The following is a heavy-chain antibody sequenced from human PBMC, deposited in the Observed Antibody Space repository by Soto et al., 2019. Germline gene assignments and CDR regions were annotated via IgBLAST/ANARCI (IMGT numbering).Heavy chain of an antibody. CDR3: ARHVSDYYGSGSYYNGDAFDI. D-gene: IGHD3-10*01. Sequence: SETLSLTCTVSGGSISSSSYYWGWIRQPPGKGLEWIGSIYYSGSTYYNPSLKSRVTISVDTSKNQFSLKLSSVTAADTAVYYCARHVSDYYGSGSYYNGDAFDIWGQGTMVTVSS. V-gene: IGHV4-39*01. CDR2: IYYSGST. J-gene: IGHJ3*02. CDR1: GGSISSSSYY.